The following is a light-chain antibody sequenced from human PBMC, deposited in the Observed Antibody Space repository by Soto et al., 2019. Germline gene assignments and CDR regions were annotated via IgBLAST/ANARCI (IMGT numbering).Light chain of an antibody. CDR2: SVS. V-gene: IGKV3-20*01. J-gene: IGKJ1*01. Sequence: EMVLTPSPGTLSLSPVYISTLSCMASQSVSNDYLAWFQQKPGQTPRLLIYSVSSRATGIPDRFSGSGSGTDFTLTISRLEPEDFAMYYCLHHGSSLWTFGQGTTVDIK. CDR1: QSVSNDY. CDR3: LHHGSSLWT.